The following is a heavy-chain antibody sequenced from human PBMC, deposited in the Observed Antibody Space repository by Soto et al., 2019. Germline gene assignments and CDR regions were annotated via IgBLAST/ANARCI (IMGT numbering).Heavy chain of an antibody. CDR2: MNPDNGNT. CDR3: ASGPAEGEGATYY. D-gene: IGHD1-26*01. V-gene: IGHV1-8*01. CDR1: GYTFTNYD. Sequence: QVQLVQSGAEVKKPGASVKVSCKASGYTFTNYDINWVRQATGQGLEWMGWMNPDNGNTGYAQEFQGRVTMTRETSIRTAYMDLSSLRPEDTAVYYCASGPAEGEGATYYWGQGTLVTVSS. J-gene: IGHJ4*02.